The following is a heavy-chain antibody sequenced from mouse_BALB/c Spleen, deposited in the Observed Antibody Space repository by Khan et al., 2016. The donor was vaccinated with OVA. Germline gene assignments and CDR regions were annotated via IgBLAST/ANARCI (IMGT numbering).Heavy chain of an antibody. D-gene: IGHD2-10*01. CDR3: ARQPYYHYNVMDY. J-gene: IGHJ4*01. CDR2: IWHDGST. Sequence: VQLQESGPGLVAPSQSLSITCTISGFSLTNYGVHWVRQPPGKGLEWLVVIWHDGSTTYNSALKSRLTNSKDNSKSQVFLKMNSLQTDDTAMYFCARQPYYHYNVMDYWGQGTSVTVSS. CDR1: GFSLTNYG. V-gene: IGHV2-6-1*01.